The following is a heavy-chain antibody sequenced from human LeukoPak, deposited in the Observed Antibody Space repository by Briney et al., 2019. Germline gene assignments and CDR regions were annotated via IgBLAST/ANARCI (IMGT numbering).Heavy chain of an antibody. CDR1: GFPFSSFG. CDR3: AKERSSSWPLTDY. J-gene: IGHJ4*02. V-gene: IGHV3-30*18. CDR2: ISYDGSYK. D-gene: IGHD6-13*01. Sequence: PGGSLRLSCAASGFPFSSFGLHWVRQAPGKGLEWVAVISYDGSYKYYGDSMRGRFTISRDDSKNTLYLQIDSLRAEDTAVYYCAKERSSSWPLTDYWGQGTLVTVSS.